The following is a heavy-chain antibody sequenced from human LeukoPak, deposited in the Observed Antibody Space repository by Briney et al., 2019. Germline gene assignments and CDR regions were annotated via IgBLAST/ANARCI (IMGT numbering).Heavy chain of an antibody. J-gene: IGHJ6*02. Sequence: ASVKVSCKASGYTFTGYYMHWVRQAPGQGLEWMGWINPNSGGTNYAQKFQGRVTMTRDTSISTAYMELSRLRSDDTAVYYCAGDRPQYSSSWSIYYYYYGMDVWGQGTTVTVSS. CDR3: AGDRPQYSSSWSIYYYYYGMDV. V-gene: IGHV1-2*02. D-gene: IGHD6-13*01. CDR2: INPNSGGT. CDR1: GYTFTGYY.